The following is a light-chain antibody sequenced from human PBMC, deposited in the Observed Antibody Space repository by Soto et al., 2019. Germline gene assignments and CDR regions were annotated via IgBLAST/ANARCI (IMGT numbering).Light chain of an antibody. CDR2: DVS. CDR3: QQYNNWPRT. V-gene: IGKV1-5*01. CDR1: QSIGRD. Sequence: DIQMTQSPSTLSASLGDRVTITCRASQSIGRDLAWHQQKPGKAPKLLIYDVSALKRGVPPRFSGSGSGTEFTLTISSLQSEDFAVYYCQQYNNWPRTFGQGTKVDIK. J-gene: IGKJ1*01.